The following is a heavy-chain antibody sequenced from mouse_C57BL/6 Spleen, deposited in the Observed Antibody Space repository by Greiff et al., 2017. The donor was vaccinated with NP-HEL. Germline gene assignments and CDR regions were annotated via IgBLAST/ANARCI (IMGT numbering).Heavy chain of an antibody. J-gene: IGHJ2*01. CDR2: ISSGSSTI. V-gene: IGHV5-17*01. Sequence: EVQRVESGGGLVKPGGSLKLSCAASGFTFSDYGMHWVRQAPEKGLEWVAYISSGSSTIYYADTVKGRFTISRDNAKNTLFLQMTSLRSEDTAMYYCARGLNWVFDYWGQGATLTVSS. D-gene: IGHD4-1*01. CDR3: ARGLNWVFDY. CDR1: GFTFSDYG.